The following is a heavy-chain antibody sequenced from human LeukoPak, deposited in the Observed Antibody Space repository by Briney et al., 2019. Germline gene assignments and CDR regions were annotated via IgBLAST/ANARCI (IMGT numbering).Heavy chain of an antibody. D-gene: IGHD1-7*01. J-gene: IGHJ6*04. CDR3: AKDRGVRITGTRGTMDV. CDR2: ISGSGGST. V-gene: IGHV3-23*01. Sequence: PGGSLRLSCAASGVTFSSYAMSWVRQAPGKGLEWVSAISGSGGSTYYADSVKGRFTISRDNSKNTLYLQMNRLRAEDTAVYYCAKDRGVRITGTRGTMDVWGKGTTVTVSS. CDR1: GVTFSSYA.